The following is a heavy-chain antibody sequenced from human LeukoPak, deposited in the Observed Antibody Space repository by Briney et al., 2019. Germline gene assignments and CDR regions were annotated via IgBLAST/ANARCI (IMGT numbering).Heavy chain of an antibody. Sequence: SVKVSCKASGGTFSSYAISWVRQAPGQGLEWMGGIIPIFGTANYAQKFQGRVTITADESTSTAYMELSSLRSEDMAVYYCARGGIAAAGSFDYWGQGTLVTVSS. CDR1: GGTFSSYA. CDR3: ARGGIAAAGSFDY. J-gene: IGHJ4*02. D-gene: IGHD6-13*01. V-gene: IGHV1-69*13. CDR2: IIPIFGTA.